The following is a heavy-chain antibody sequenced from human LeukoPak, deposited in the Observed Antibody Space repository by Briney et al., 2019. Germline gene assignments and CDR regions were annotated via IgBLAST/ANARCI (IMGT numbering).Heavy chain of an antibody. J-gene: IGHJ5*01. CDR3: AKDYDRIEAAANFDS. D-gene: IGHD6-13*01. CDR1: GFTFSHYY. CDR2: ISFGGNTA. Sequence: RSGGSLRLSCAASGFTFSHYYMSWIRQAPGKGLEWISYISFGGNTAFYADSLKGRITISRDNTKNLVFLEMNNLRAEDTAVYYCAKDYDRIEAAANFDSWGQGILVTVSS. V-gene: IGHV3-11*04.